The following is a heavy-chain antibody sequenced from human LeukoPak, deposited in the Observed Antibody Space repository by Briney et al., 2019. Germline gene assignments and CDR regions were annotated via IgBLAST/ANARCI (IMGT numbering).Heavy chain of an antibody. J-gene: IGHJ4*02. CDR2: ISGSGGST. CDR1: GFTFSSYG. V-gene: IGHV3-23*01. CDR3: ARGGVVVPAALRYYFDY. D-gene: IGHD2-2*01. Sequence: PGGSLRLSCAASGFTFSSYGMSWVRQAPGKGLEWVSAISGSGGSTYYADSVKGRFTISRDNSKNTLYLQMNSLRAEDTAVYYCARGGVVVPAALRYYFDYWGQGTLVTVSS.